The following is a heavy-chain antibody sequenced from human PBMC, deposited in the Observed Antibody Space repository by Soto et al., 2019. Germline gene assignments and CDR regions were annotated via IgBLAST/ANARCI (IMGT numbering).Heavy chain of an antibody. CDR3: ARSVEGHFDY. Sequence: EVQLVESGGNLVQPGGPRRLSGAAPGLRSRTLSLNGARQAPGKGLEWSAYITSDTKTIKYADSVKGRFTISRDNGKNSVYLQMNSLRDEDTAVYYCARSVEGHFDYWGQGTVVTVSA. D-gene: IGHD6-19*01. V-gene: IGHV3-48*02. J-gene: IGHJ4*02. CDR1: GLRSRTLS. CDR2: ITSDTKTI.